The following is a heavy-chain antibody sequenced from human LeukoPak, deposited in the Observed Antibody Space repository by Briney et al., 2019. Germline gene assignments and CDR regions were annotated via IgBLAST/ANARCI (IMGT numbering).Heavy chain of an antibody. V-gene: IGHV4-39*01. CDR3: ARNHTDIVVVTGGWFDS. CDR2: IYYSGST. CDR1: GGSITSSGNY. D-gene: IGHD2-21*02. Sequence: SETLSLSCTVSGGSITSSGNYWGWIRQPPGKGLEWIGSIYYSGSTFYNPSLKSRVTISVDTSKNQFSLKLTSVTAADTAVYYCARNHTDIVVVTGGWFDSWGQGTLVTVSS. J-gene: IGHJ5*01.